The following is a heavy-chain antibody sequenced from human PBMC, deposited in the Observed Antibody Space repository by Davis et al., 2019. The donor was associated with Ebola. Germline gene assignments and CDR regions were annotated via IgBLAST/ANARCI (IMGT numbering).Heavy chain of an antibody. D-gene: IGHD3-3*01. CDR1: GFTFSGSA. CDR3: ARVSWSGYYTSYGMDV. V-gene: IGHV3-7*01. CDR2: IKQDGSEK. Sequence: PGGSLRLSCAASGFTFSGSAMHWVRQAPGKGLEWVANIKQDGSEKYYVDSVKGRFTISRDNAKNSLYLQMDSLRAEDTAVYYCARVSWSGYYTSYGMDVWGQGTTVTVSS. J-gene: IGHJ6*02.